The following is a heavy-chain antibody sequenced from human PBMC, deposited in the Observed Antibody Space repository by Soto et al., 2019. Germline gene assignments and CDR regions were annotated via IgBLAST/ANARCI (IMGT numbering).Heavy chain of an antibody. Sequence: ASVKVSCKASGYTFTSYAMHWVRQAPGQRLEWMGWINAGNGNTKYSQKFQGRVTITRDTSASTAYMELSSLRSEDTAVYYCARVETIFGVVTPPLDYWGQGTLVTVSS. J-gene: IGHJ4*02. CDR2: INAGNGNT. D-gene: IGHD3-3*01. V-gene: IGHV1-3*01. CDR3: ARVETIFGVVTPPLDY. CDR1: GYTFTSYA.